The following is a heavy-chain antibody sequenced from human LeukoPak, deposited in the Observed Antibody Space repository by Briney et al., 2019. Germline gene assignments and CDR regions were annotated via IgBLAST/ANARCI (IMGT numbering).Heavy chain of an antibody. CDR1: GFTFSSYA. J-gene: IGHJ4*02. Sequence: GGSLRLSCAASGFTFSSYAMHWVRQAPGKGLEWVAVISYDGSNKYYADSVKGRFTISRDNSKNTLYLQMNSLRAEDTAVYYCARVLYGDSLSTFDYWSQGTLVTVSS. CDR2: ISYDGSNK. D-gene: IGHD4-17*01. CDR3: ARVLYGDSLSTFDY. V-gene: IGHV3-30*04.